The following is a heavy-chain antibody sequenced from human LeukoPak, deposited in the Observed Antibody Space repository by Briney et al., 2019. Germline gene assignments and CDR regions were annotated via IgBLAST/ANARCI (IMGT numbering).Heavy chain of an antibody. V-gene: IGHV3-23*01. J-gene: IGHJ5*02. CDR2: ISGGGSNT. D-gene: IGHD3-3*01. CDR3: AKDPGVVRGSPIPNWFDP. Sequence: GGSLRLSCAASGFTFSIYTMNWVRQAPGKGLEWVSIISGGGSNTNYADSVKGRFTISRDKSKNTLYLQMNSLRVEDTAVYYCAKDPGVVRGSPIPNWFDPWGQGTLVTVSS. CDR1: GFTFSIYT.